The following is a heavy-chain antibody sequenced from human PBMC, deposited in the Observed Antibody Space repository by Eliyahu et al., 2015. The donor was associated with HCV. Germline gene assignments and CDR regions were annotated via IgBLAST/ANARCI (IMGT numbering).Heavy chain of an antibody. CDR2: IGVLGDT. V-gene: IGHV3-13*01. CDR1: GFSYNSYD. D-gene: IGHD5-18*01. J-gene: IGHJ4*02. CDR3: ARGRGYSHVDY. Sequence: EVQLVESGGGLVQPGGSLRLSCSASGFSYNSYDMHWVRQVTGKGLEWVSAIGVLGDTYYADPVKGRFTISRENAKNSLHLQMNSVRAGDTALYYCARGRGYSHVDYWGQGTLVTVSS.